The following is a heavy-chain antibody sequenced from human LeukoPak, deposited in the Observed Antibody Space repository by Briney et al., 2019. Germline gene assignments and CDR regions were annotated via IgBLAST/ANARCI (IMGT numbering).Heavy chain of an antibody. Sequence: GSLRLSCAASGFTFSSYSMNWIRQPPGKGLEWIGTIYYTGITNYNPSLKSRVTISVDTSKNEFSLKLSSVTAADTAVFYCATQLGGSRRIDYWGQGALVTVSS. D-gene: IGHD2-15*01. CDR1: GFTFSSYS. CDR2: IYYTGIT. J-gene: IGHJ4*02. CDR3: ATQLGGSRRIDY. V-gene: IGHV4-59*04.